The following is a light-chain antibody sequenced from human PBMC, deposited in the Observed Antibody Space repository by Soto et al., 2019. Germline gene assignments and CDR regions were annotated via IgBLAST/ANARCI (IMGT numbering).Light chain of an antibody. CDR1: QSVSSN. CDR2: GAS. J-gene: IGKJ1*01. V-gene: IGKV3-15*01. CDR3: QQYNNWPPWT. Sequence: EVVMTQSPATLSVSPGERATLSFRASQSVSSNLAWYQQKPGQAPRLLIYGASIRATDTPARFSGTGSGTEFTLTISSLQSEDFAVYHCQQYNNWPPWTFGQGTKVDIK.